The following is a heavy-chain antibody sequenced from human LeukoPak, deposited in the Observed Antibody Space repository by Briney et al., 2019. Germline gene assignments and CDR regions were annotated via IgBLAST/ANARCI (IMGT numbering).Heavy chain of an antibody. CDR2: IYHSGST. D-gene: IGHD2-15*01. Sequence: PSETLSLTCTVSGYSFSSGYYWGWIRQPPGKGLEWIGSIYHSGSTYYNPSLKSRVTISVDTSKNQFSLKVSSVSAADTAVYYCARGYCSGGSCYSYYYYNYMDVWGKGTTVTVSS. V-gene: IGHV4-38-2*02. CDR3: ARGYCSGGSCYSYYYYNYMDV. J-gene: IGHJ6*03. CDR1: GYSFSSGYY.